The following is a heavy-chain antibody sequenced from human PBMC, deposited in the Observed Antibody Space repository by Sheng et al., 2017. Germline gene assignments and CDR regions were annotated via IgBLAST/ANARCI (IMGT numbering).Heavy chain of an antibody. CDR1: GYSITSGYY. Sequence: QVQLQESGPGLVKPSETLSLTCAVSGYSITSGYYWGWIRQPPGKGLEWIGSIYHSGSTYYNPSLKSRVTISVDTSKNQFSLKLSSVTAADTAVYYCARRYYYDSSGYYYVYFDYWGQGTLVTVSS. CDR3: ARRYYYDSSGYYYVYFDY. D-gene: IGHD3-22*01. CDR2: IYHSGST. V-gene: IGHV4-38-2*01. J-gene: IGHJ4*02.